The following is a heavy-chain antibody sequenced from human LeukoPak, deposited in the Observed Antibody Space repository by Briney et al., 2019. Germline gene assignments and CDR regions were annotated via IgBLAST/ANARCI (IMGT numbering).Heavy chain of an antibody. J-gene: IGHJ1*01. D-gene: IGHD6-19*01. V-gene: IGHV1-18*01. CDR1: GYTFTSYG. CDR2: ISAYNGNT. CDR3: AREHSSGWYSHRYFQH. Sequence: ASVKVSCKASGYTFTSYGISWVRQAPGQGLEWMGWISAYNGNTNYAQKLQGRVTMTTDTSTSTAYMELRSLRSDDTAVYYCAREHSSGWYSHRYFQHWGQGTLVTVSS.